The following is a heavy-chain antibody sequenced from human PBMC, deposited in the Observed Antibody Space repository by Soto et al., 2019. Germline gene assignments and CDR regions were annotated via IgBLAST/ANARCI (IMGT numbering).Heavy chain of an antibody. CDR3: AGSSSSSWPNWFDP. CDR2: IYYSGST. D-gene: IGHD6-13*01. CDR1: GGSISSYY. Sequence: SETLSLTCTVSGGSISSYYWSWIRQPPGKGLEWIGYIYYSGSTDYNPSLKSRVTISVDTSKNQFSLKLSSVTAADTAVYYCAGSSSSSWPNWFDPWGQGTLVTVS. J-gene: IGHJ5*02. V-gene: IGHV4-59*01.